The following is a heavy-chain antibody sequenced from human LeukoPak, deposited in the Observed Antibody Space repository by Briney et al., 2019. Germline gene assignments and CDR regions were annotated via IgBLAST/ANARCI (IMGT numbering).Heavy chain of an antibody. CDR1: GYTFTNYD. CDR3: ARGRGGTVVRGYLDY. Sequence: ASVKVSCKASGYTFTNYDIMWVRQATGQGPEWMGWMNSNSGNTGYAQKFQGRVTMIRDTSINTAYMELHSLTSEDTAVYYCARGRGGTVVRGYLDYWGQGTLVTVSS. D-gene: IGHD3-10*01. V-gene: IGHV1-8*01. CDR2: MNSNSGNT. J-gene: IGHJ4*02.